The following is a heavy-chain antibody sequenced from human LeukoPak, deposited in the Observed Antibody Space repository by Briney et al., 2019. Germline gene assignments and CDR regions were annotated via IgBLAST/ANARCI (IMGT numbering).Heavy chain of an antibody. D-gene: IGHD1-26*01. CDR2: INTYGSNT. J-gene: IGHJ4*02. CDR3: ARDQSIAGPTTADY. Sequence: PGGSLRLSCAAPGFTFSRFWMHWVRQAPGQGLGWVSRINTYGSNTTYADSVKGRFTISRDNAKNTLYLQMNSMRAEDTAVYYCARDQSIAGPTTADYWGQGTLVTVSS. V-gene: IGHV3-74*01. CDR1: GFTFSRFW.